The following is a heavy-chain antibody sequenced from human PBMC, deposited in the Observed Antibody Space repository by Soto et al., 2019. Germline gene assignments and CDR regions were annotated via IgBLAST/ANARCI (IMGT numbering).Heavy chain of an antibody. CDR2: ISSSSSYI. D-gene: IGHD6-19*01. CDR1: GFTFSSYS. J-gene: IGHJ4*02. V-gene: IGHV3-21*01. CDR3: ARVHGSGWYDY. Sequence: GGSLRLSCAPSGFTFSSYSMNWVRQAPGKGLEWVSSISSSSSYIYYADSVKGRFTISRDNAKNSLYLQMNSLRAEDTAVYYCARVHGSGWYDYWGQGTLVTVSS.